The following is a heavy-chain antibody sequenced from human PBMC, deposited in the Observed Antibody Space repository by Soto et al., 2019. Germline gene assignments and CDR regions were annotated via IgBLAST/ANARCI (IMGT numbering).Heavy chain of an antibody. Sequence: SETLSLTCTVSGGSISSGGYYWSWIRQHPGKGLEWIGYIYYSGSTYYNPSLKSRVTISVDTSKNQFSLKLSSVTAADTAVYYCARDEAARPGGWFDPWGQGTLVTVSS. CDR3: ARDEAARPGGWFDP. CDR2: IYYSGST. J-gene: IGHJ5*02. D-gene: IGHD6-6*01. CDR1: GGSISSGGYY. V-gene: IGHV4-31*03.